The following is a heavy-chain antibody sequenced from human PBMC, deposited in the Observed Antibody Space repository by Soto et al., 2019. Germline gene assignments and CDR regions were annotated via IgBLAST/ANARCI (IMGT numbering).Heavy chain of an antibody. CDR2: FSSSSSSI. CDR1: GFTFSSYS. CDR3: AREWSSGYDPPYYYYGMDV. Sequence: GGSLRLSCAASGFTFSSYSMNWVRQAPGKGLEWVSYFSSSSSSIYYADSVKGRFTISRDNAKNSFYLQMNSLRDEDTAVYYCAREWSSGYDPPYYYYGMDVWGQGTTVTVSS. V-gene: IGHV3-48*02. D-gene: IGHD3-22*01. J-gene: IGHJ6*02.